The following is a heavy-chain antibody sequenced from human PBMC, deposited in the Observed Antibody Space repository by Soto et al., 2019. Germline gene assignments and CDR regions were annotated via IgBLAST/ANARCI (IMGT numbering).Heavy chain of an antibody. CDR1: GYTFITFG. Sequence: QVQLVQSGAEVKKPGASVKASCKASGYTFITFGISWVRQAPGQGLEWIGWINIYNGNTNYAQKLQDRVTMTTDTSTSTAYMELRSLRSDDTAMYYCARAIAGRYGHTTLDFWGQGTLVTVSS. CDR2: INIYNGNT. D-gene: IGHD5-18*01. J-gene: IGHJ4*02. CDR3: ARAIAGRYGHTTLDF. V-gene: IGHV1-18*01.